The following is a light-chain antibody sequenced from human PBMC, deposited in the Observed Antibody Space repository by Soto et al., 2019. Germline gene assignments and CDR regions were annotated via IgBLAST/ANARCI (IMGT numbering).Light chain of an antibody. J-gene: IGKJ1*01. V-gene: IGKV1-5*01. CDR3: HQYNSYPQT. Sequence: DIQMTQSPSTLSASVGDRVTITCRASQSISYWLAWYQQKPGKDPKLLIYDVTSLESGVPPRFSGSGSGTEFTLTIRSMQPDDFATYYCHQYNSYPQTFGQGTKVDI. CDR1: QSISYW. CDR2: DVT.